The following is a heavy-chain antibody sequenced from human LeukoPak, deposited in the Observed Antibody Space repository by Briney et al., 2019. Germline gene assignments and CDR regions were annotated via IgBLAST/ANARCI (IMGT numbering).Heavy chain of an antibody. J-gene: IGHJ5*02. V-gene: IGHV1-46*01. CDR3: ARGDFGP. CDR2: INPSGGST. D-gene: IGHD3-3*01. CDR1: GYTFTRYF. Sequence: ASVKVSCKASGYTFTRYFIHWVRQAPGQGLEWLGIINPSGGSTSYAQKFHGRVTMTRDTSTSTVYMDLSSLRSEDTAVYFCARGDFGPWGQGTLVTVSS.